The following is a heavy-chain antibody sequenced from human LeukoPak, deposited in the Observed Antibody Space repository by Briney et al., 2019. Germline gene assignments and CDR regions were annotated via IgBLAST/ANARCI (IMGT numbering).Heavy chain of an antibody. J-gene: IGHJ4*02. V-gene: IGHV4-61*08. CDR2: IYYSGST. D-gene: IGHD2-2*01. CDR3: ARDSVPAAIAY. CDR1: GGSISSGGYY. Sequence: SETLSLTCTVSGGSISSGGYYWSWIRQHPGKGLEWIGYIYYSGSTYYNPSLKSRVTISVDTSKNQFSLKLSSVTAADTAVYYCARDSVPAAIAYWGQGTLVTVSS.